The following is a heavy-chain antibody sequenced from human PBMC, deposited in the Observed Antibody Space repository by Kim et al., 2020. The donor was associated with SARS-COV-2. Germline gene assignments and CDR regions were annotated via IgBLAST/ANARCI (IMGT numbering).Heavy chain of an antibody. D-gene: IGHD6-13*01. CDR2: FDPEDGET. V-gene: IGHV1-24*01. J-gene: IGHJ6*02. CDR1: GYTLTELS. CDR3: ATGFIAAAQVYYYGMDV. Sequence: ASVKVSCKVSGYTLTELSMHWVRQAPGKGLEWMGGFDPEDGETIYAQKFQGRVTMTEDTSTDTAYMELSSLRSEDTAVYYCATGFIAAAQVYYYGMDVWGQGTTVTVSS.